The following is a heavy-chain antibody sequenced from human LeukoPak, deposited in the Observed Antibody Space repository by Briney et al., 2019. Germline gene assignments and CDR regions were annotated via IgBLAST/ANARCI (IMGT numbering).Heavy chain of an antibody. Sequence: GGSLRLSCAAPGFTFSSYGMPWGRQGPGKGLEWVAVISYDGSNKYYADSVKGRFTISRDNSKNTLYLQMDSLRAEDTAVYYCAKLTSGYSYGYFDYWGQGTLVTVSS. CDR1: GFTFSSYG. CDR3: AKLTSGYSYGYFDY. CDR2: ISYDGSNK. D-gene: IGHD5-18*01. J-gene: IGHJ4*02. V-gene: IGHV3-30*18.